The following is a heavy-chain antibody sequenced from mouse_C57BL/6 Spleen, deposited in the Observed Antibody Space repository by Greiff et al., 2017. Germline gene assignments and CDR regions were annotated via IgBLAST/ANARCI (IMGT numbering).Heavy chain of an antibody. D-gene: IGHD1-1*01. Sequence: EVKVVESGGDLVKPGGSLKLSCAASGFTFSSYGMSWVRQTPDKRLEWVATISSGGSYTYYPDSVKGRFPISSDNAKNTLYLQMSSLKSEDTAMYYCARLLNYYGSSYDYFDYWGQGTTLTVSS. CDR2: ISSGGSYT. V-gene: IGHV5-6*01. CDR1: GFTFSSYG. CDR3: ARLLNYYGSSYDYFDY. J-gene: IGHJ2*01.